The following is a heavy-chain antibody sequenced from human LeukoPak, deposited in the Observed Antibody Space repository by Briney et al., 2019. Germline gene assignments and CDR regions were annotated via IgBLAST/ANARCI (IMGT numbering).Heavy chain of an antibody. D-gene: IGHD2-21*02. J-gene: IGHJ5*02. V-gene: IGHV4-38-2*02. CDR1: GYSISSGYY. CDR3: AREYCGGDCYENWFDP. CDR2: IYHSGST. Sequence: SETLSLTCAVSGYSISSGYYWGWIRQPPGKGLEWIGSIYHSGSTYYNPSLKSRVTISVDTSKNQFSLKLSSVTAADTAVHYCAREYCGGDCYENWFDPWGQGTLVTVSS.